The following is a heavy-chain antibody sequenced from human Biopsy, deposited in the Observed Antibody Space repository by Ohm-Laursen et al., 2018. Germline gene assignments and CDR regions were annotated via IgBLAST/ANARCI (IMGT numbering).Heavy chain of an antibody. J-gene: IGHJ3*02. CDR1: GDSINNYY. CDR2: IYTGGSP. V-gene: IGHV4-4*07. D-gene: IGHD1-26*01. Sequence: SDTLSLTCTVSGDSINNYYWSWIRQPAGKGLEWIGRIYTGGSPNYNLSLESRVTMPVDTSKNQFSLNLRSVTAADTAVYYCARGTGRYYVYGAFDIWGQGTVVTVSS. CDR3: ARGTGRYYVYGAFDI.